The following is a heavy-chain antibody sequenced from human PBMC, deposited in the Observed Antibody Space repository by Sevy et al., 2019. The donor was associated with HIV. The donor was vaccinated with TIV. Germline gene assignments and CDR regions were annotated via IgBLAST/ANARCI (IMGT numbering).Heavy chain of an antibody. V-gene: IGHV3-15*07. CDR3: SGLNSDN. Sequence: GGSLRLSCAPSGISFSNAWMNWVRQAPGKGLEWVGRIKSKTDGGTTDYAAPVKGRFTILGEDSKNMVYLQMNSLKTEDTAVYYCSGLNSDNWGQGTLVTVSS. CDR2: IKSKTDGGTT. J-gene: IGHJ4*02. CDR1: GISFSNAW. D-gene: IGHD3-10*01.